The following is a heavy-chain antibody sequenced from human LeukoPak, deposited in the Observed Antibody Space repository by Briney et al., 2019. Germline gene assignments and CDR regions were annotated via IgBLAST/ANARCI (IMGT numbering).Heavy chain of an antibody. Sequence: PGGSLRLSCVASRFIFGGYAISWVRQAPGKGLEWVSGIRTSGETFYAESVKGRFAISRDIPKNTVYLQMNSLRAEDSAVYYCATLSYDVWTGVNWLDPWGQGTLVTVSS. J-gene: IGHJ5*02. CDR3: ATLSYDVWTGVNWLDP. CDR2: IRTSGET. CDR1: RFIFGGYA. V-gene: IGHV3-23*01. D-gene: IGHD3-3*01.